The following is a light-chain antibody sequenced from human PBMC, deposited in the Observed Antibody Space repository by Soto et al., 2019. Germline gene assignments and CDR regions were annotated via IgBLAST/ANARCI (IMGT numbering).Light chain of an antibody. V-gene: IGLV2-23*03. CDR3: CSYAGSSTFV. CDR1: SSDVGSYNL. J-gene: IGLJ2*01. CDR2: EGS. Sequence: QSVLTQPASVSGSPGQSITISCTGTSSDVGSYNLVSWYQQHPGKAPKLMIYEGSKRPSGVSNRFSGSKSGNTASLTISGLQAEDEADYYCCSYAGSSTFVFGGGTMLTVL.